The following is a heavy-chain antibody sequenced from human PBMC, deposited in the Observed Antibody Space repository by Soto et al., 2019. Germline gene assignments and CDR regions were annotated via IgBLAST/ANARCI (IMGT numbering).Heavy chain of an antibody. CDR1: GFTFSSYA. D-gene: IGHD2-8*01. V-gene: IGHV3-30-3*01. Sequence: QVQLVESGGGVVQPGRSLRLSCAASGFTFSSYAMQWVRQAPGKGLEWVAVISYDGSNKYYADSVKGRFTISRVNSKNTLYLKMHRLIDEDTDVYYCARDPAVRRYCNNGVCSQGFDYWGQGTLVT. J-gene: IGHJ4*02. CDR3: ARDPAVRRYCNNGVCSQGFDY. CDR2: ISYDGSNK.